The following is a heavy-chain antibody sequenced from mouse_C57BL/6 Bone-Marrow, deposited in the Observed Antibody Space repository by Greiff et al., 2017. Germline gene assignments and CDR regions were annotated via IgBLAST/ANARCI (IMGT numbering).Heavy chain of an antibody. CDR2: INYEGSST. D-gene: IGHD1-1*01. Sequence: EVHLVESEGGLVQPGSSMKLSCTASGFTFSDYYMAWVRQVPEKGLEWVANINYEGSSTYYLDSLKSRFIISRDNAKKILYLQMSSLKSEDTATYYCARDIYYGSSYLYFDVWGTGTTVTVSS. J-gene: IGHJ1*03. CDR1: GFTFSDYY. CDR3: ARDIYYGSSYLYFDV. V-gene: IGHV5-16*01.